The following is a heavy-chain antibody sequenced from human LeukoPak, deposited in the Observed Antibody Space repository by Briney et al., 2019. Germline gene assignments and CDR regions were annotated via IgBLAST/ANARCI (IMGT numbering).Heavy chain of an antibody. V-gene: IGHV3-21*04. D-gene: IGHD5-24*01. CDR1: GFTFSSYS. CDR3: AKDDRWLQFCC. J-gene: IGHJ4*02. Sequence: GGSLRLSCAASGFTFSSYSMNWVRQAPGTGLEWVSSISISASHIYYADSVKGRFTISRDNAKNSLYLQMNSLRAEDTAVYYCAKDDRWLQFCCWGQGTLVTVSA. CDR2: ISISASHI.